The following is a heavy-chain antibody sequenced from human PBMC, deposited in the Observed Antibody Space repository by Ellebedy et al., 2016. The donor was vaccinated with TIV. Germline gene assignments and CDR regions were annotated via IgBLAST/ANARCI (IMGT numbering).Heavy chain of an antibody. CDR2: ISGDGVAT. V-gene: IGHV3-43*02. D-gene: IGHD6-19*01. CDR1: GFSFDVYA. J-gene: IGHJ6*02. Sequence: GESLKISCTASGFSFDVYAMHWVRQTPVKGLEWVSFISGDGVATHYADFVQGRFTISRDNSKNSLYLRMDGLRREDTAFYYCVTTARSAWHFDHLGQGTLVTVSSDVWGQGTTVTVSS. CDR3: VTTARSAWHFDHLGQGTLVTVSSDV.